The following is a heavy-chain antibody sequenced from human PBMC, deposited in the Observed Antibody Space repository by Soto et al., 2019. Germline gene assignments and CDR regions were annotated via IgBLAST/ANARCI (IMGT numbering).Heavy chain of an antibody. CDR2: IIPIFGTA. D-gene: IGHD3-22*01. CDR1: GGTLSSYA. CDR3: ARARYYDSSGSRGSFHY. V-gene: IGHV1-69*13. Sequence: SVKVACKASGGTLSSYAISWVRQAPGQGLEWMGGIIPIFGTANYAQKFQGRVTITADESTSTAYMELSSLRSEDTAVYYCARARYYDSSGSRGSFHYWCYGTLCTVSS. J-gene: IGHJ4*03.